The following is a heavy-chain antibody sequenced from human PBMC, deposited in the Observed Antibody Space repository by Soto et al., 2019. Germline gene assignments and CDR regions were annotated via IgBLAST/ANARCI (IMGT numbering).Heavy chain of an antibody. CDR1: GDGFASYE. V-gene: IGHV1-8*01. Sequence: GASVEVCWKACGDGFASYERRWVRQATGQGLEWMGWMNLNNGNTGYAQKFQGRVTMTRNTSISTAYMELSSLRSEDTAVYYCARARYTKYDYDYWGQGTLVTVSS. D-gene: IGHD5-12*01. J-gene: IGHJ4*02. CDR3: ARARYTKYDYDY. CDR2: MNLNNGNT.